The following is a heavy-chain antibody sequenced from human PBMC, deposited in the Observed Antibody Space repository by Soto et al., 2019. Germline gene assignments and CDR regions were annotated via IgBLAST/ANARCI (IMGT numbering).Heavy chain of an antibody. J-gene: IGHJ6*03. Sequence: SETLSLTCTVSGGSISSSSYYWGWIRQPPGKGLEWIGSIYYSGSTYYNPSLKSRVTISVDTSKNQFSLKLSSVTAADTAVYYCARDRRTTIFGVVSVYMDVWGKGTTVTVS. V-gene: IGHV4-39*02. CDR2: IYYSGST. CDR3: ARDRRTTIFGVVSVYMDV. D-gene: IGHD3-3*01. CDR1: GGSISSSSYY.